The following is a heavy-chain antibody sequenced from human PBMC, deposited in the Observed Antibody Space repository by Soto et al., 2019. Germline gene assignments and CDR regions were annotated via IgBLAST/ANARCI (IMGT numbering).Heavy chain of an antibody. Sequence: EVQLVEAGGALVQPGESLRLSCAVSGFTLSDYWMGWVRQAPGKGLEWVANIKQDGSQQYFVDSVKGRFSISRDNARNSVSLQMSSLRVEDTAVYFCARGGIVAASYFTHMVVWGEGTTVTVSS. V-gene: IGHV3-7*04. J-gene: IGHJ6*03. D-gene: IGHD6-13*01. CDR1: GFTLSDYW. CDR3: ARGGIVAASYFTHMVV. CDR2: IKQDGSQQ.